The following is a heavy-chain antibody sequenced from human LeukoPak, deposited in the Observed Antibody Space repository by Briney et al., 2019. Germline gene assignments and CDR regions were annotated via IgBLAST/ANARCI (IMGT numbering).Heavy chain of an antibody. CDR3: ARDPVSSSSSFDY. J-gene: IGHJ4*02. V-gene: IGHV3-11*06. Sequence: VKGRFTISRDNAKNSLYLQMNSLRAEDTAVYYCARDPVSSSSSFDYWGQGTLVTVSS. D-gene: IGHD6-6*01.